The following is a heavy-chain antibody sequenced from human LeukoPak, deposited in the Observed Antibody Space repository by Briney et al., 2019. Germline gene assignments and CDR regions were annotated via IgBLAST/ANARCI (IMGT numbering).Heavy chain of an antibody. D-gene: IGHD3-10*01. J-gene: IGHJ4*02. CDR2: ISGYGGGRR. CDR3: ARGSTYITMVRGVDY. Sequence: GALILSCAASGFTFTNYAMAWVRQAPGKGLEWVSGISGYGGGRRDYADSVKGRFTISRDNSKNTLYLQMGSLRTEDMALYFCARGSTYITMVRGVDYWGQGTLVTVSS. V-gene: IGHV3-23*01. CDR1: GFTFTNYA.